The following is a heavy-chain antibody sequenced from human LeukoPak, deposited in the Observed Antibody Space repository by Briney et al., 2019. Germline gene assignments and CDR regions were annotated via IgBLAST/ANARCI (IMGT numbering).Heavy chain of an antibody. D-gene: IGHD5-24*01. J-gene: IGHJ3*02. CDR2: ISSSSSTI. Sequence: GGSLRLSCAASGFTFSSYRMNWVRQAPGKGLEWVSYISSSSSTIYYADSVKGRFTISRDNAKNSLYLQMNSLRAEDTAVYYCARDSVEMATSDAFDIWGQGIMVTVSS. CDR1: GFTFSSYR. V-gene: IGHV3-48*01. CDR3: ARDSVEMATSDAFDI.